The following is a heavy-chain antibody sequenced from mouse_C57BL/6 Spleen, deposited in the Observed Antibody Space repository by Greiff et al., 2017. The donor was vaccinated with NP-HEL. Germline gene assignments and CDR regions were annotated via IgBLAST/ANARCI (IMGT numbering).Heavy chain of an antibody. CDR3: AHSNYYYAMDY. Sequence: QVQLKESGPELVKPGASVKISCKASGYAFSSSWMNWVKQRPGKGLEWIGRIYPGDGDTNYNGKFKGKATLTADKSSSTAYMQLSSLTSEDSAVYFCAHSNYYYAMDYWGQGTSVTVSS. CDR1: GYAFSSSW. D-gene: IGHD2-5*01. V-gene: IGHV1-82*01. CDR2: IYPGDGDT. J-gene: IGHJ4*01.